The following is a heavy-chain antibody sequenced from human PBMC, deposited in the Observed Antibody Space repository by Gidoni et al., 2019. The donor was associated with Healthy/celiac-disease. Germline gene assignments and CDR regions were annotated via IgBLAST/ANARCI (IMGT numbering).Heavy chain of an antibody. CDR1: GFTFSSYS. J-gene: IGHJ6*02. CDR3: ARPLGEDSSSSFYYGMDV. D-gene: IGHD6-6*01. CDR2: ISSSSSYI. Sequence: EVQLVESGGGLVKPGGSLSLSCAASGFTFSSYSLNWARQAPGKGLEWVSSISSSSSYIYYADSVKGRFTISRDNAKNSLYLQMNSLRAEDTAVYYCARPLGEDSSSSFYYGMDVWGQGTTVTVSS. V-gene: IGHV3-21*01.